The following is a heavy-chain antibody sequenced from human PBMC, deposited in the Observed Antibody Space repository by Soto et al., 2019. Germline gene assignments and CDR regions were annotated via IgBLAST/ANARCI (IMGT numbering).Heavy chain of an antibody. J-gene: IGHJ3*02. Sequence: GASVKVSCKASGGTFSSYAISWVRQAPGQGLEWMGGIIPISGTANYAQKFQGRVTITADESTSTAYMELSSLRSEDTAVYYCARAGEEIQLWPSGPNAFDIWGQGTMVTVSS. D-gene: IGHD5-18*01. CDR1: GGTFSSYA. CDR2: IIPISGTA. V-gene: IGHV1-69*13. CDR3: ARAGEEIQLWPSGPNAFDI.